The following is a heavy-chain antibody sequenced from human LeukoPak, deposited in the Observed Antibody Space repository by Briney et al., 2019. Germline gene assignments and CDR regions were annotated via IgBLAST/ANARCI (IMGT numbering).Heavy chain of an antibody. CDR2: VSYAGTNK. V-gene: IGHV3-30*18. D-gene: IGHD1-7*01. Sequence: GGSLRLSCAASGFVFSDYGMHWVRQAPGKGLEWVAFVSYAGTNKHYADSVQGRFTISRDSSKHTVSLQMDSLRTDDTALYYCAKDHRTGTLDYWGQGTLVTVSS. J-gene: IGHJ4*02. CDR3: AKDHRTGTLDY. CDR1: GFVFSDYG.